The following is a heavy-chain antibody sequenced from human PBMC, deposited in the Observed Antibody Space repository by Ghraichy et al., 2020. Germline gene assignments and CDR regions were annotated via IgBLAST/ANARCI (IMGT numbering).Heavy chain of an antibody. J-gene: IGHJ4*02. CDR1: GFTFSSYW. D-gene: IGHD1-26*01. CDR2: INSDGSST. CDR3: ARGWELLGEYFDY. Sequence: GGSLRLSCAASGFTFSSYWMHWVRQAPGKGLVWVSRINSDGSSTSYADSVKGRFTISRDNAKNTLYLQMNSLRAEDTAVYYCARGWELLGEYFDYWGQGTLVTVSS. V-gene: IGHV3-74*01.